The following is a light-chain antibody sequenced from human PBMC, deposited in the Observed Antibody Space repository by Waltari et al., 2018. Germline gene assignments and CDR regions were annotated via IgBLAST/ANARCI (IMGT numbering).Light chain of an antibody. CDR1: QSISKW. Sequence: DIRMTQSPSTLSASAGDRVIISCRASQSISKWLAWYQQKPGKAPKLRIYEASTLQRGVPSRFSGTRSGTDFTLTISSLQPDDFATYDCQQYNSYSLLTFGGGTKVEIK. CDR2: EAS. V-gene: IGKV1-5*03. CDR3: QQYNSYSLLT. J-gene: IGKJ4*01.